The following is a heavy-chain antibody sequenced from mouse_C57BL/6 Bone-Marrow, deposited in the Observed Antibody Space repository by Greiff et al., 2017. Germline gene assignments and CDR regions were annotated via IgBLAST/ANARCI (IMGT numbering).Heavy chain of an antibody. Sequence: EVQLQQSGAELVRPGASVKLSCTASGFNIKDDYMHWVKQRPEQGLEWIGWIDPENGDTEYASKFQGKATITADTPSNTAYLQLSSLTSEDTAVYYCTTSHYYGRAFDYWGQGTTLTVSS. D-gene: IGHD1-1*01. CDR2: IDPENGDT. CDR1: GFNIKDDY. V-gene: IGHV14-4*01. CDR3: TTSHYYGRAFDY. J-gene: IGHJ2*01.